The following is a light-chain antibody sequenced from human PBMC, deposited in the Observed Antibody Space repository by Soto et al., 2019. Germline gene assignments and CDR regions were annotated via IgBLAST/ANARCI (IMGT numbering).Light chain of an antibody. CDR1: QSVSSSY. Sequence: EIVLTQSPGTLSLSPGERATLSCRASQSVSSSYLAWYQQKPGQAPSLLIYGASKRATGIPDRFSGSGSGTDFTLTISRLEPEDFAVYYCQQYDSSPPAYTFGPGTKVDIK. V-gene: IGKV3-20*01. CDR2: GAS. J-gene: IGKJ3*01. CDR3: QQYDSSPPAYT.